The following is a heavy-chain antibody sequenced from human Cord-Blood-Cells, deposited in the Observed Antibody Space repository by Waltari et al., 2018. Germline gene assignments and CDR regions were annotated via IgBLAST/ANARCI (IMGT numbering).Heavy chain of an antibody. CDR1: GYTFTSYA. J-gene: IGHJ2*01. CDR3: ARKVGWYFDL. CDR2: INAGNGNT. V-gene: IGHV1-3*01. Sequence: QVQLVQSGAEVKKPGASVKVSCKASGYTFTSYARHWVRQAPGQMLEWMGWINAGNGNTKYSQKFQVRVTITRDTSASTAYMGLSSLRSEDTAVYYCARKVGWYFDLWSRGTLVTVSS.